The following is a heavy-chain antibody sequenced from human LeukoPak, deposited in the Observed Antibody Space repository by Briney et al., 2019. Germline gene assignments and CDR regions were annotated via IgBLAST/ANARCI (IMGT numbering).Heavy chain of an antibody. D-gene: IGHD5-12*01. CDR2: ISGSGGST. V-gene: IGHV3-23*01. J-gene: IGHJ6*03. Sequence: PGGSLRLSCAASGFTFSSYAMSWVRQAPGKGLEWVSAISGSGGSTYYADSVKGRFTISRDNSKKTLYLQMNSLRAEDTAVYYCAKGSGYVYYYYMDVWGKGTTVTVSS. CDR1: GFTFSSYA. CDR3: AKGSGYVYYYYMDV.